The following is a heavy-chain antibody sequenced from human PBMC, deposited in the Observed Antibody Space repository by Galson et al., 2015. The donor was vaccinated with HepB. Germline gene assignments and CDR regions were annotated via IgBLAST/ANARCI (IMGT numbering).Heavy chain of an antibody. CDR1: GFTFSSYG. CDR2: ISYDGSNK. Sequence: SLRLSCAASGFTFSSYGMHWVRQAPGKGLEWVAVISYDGSNKYYADSVKGRFTISRDNSKNTLYLQMNSLRAEDTAVYYCAKGEAVAGTEYFQHWGQGTLVTVSS. J-gene: IGHJ1*01. CDR3: AKGEAVAGTEYFQH. V-gene: IGHV3-30*18. D-gene: IGHD6-19*01.